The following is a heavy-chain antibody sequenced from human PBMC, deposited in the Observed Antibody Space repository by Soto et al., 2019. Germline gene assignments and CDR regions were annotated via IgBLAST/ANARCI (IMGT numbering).Heavy chain of an antibody. CDR3: AKGYCSSTSCRTYYYYYMDV. J-gene: IGHJ6*03. D-gene: IGHD2-2*01. Sequence: EVQLLESGGGLVQPGGSLRLSCAASGFTFSSYAMSWVRQAPGKGLEWVSAISGSGGSTYYADSVKGRFTISRDNSKNPLYLQMNSLRAEDTAVYYCAKGYCSSTSCRTYYYYYMDVWGKGTTVTVSS. V-gene: IGHV3-23*01. CDR1: GFTFSSYA. CDR2: ISGSGGST.